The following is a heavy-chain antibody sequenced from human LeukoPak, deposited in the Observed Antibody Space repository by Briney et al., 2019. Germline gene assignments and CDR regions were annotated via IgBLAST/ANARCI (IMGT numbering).Heavy chain of an antibody. CDR3: ARPLGYSGYDAPITVASEVNWFDP. Sequence: PGGSLRLSCAASGFTFSSYWMHWVRQAPGKGLVWVSRINSDGSSTSYADSVKGRFTISRDNSKNTLYLQMNSLRAEDTAVYYCARPLGYSGYDAPITVASEVNWFDPWGQGTLVTVSS. CDR1: GFTFSSYW. J-gene: IGHJ5*02. V-gene: IGHV3-74*01. CDR2: INSDGSST. D-gene: IGHD5-12*01.